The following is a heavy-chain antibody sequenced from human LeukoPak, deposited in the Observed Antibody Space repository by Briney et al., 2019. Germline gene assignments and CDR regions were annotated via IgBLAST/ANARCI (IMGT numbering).Heavy chain of an antibody. Sequence: GGSLRLSCAASGFTFSSYGMHWVRQAPGKGLEWVAVILSDGSKEFYTDSVKGRFTISRDNSKNTLYLQMNSLRAEDTAVYYCARGVAAAGNWFDPWGQGTLVTVSS. CDR2: ILSDGSKE. V-gene: IGHV3-30*19. D-gene: IGHD6-13*01. CDR1: GFTFSSYG. J-gene: IGHJ5*02. CDR3: ARGVAAAGNWFDP.